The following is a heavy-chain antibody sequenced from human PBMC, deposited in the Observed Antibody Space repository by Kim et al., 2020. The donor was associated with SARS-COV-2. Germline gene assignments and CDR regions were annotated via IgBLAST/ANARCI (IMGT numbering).Heavy chain of an antibody. Sequence: GGSLRLSCAASGFTFSSYAMSWVRQAPGKGLEWVSAISGSGGSTYYADSVKGRFTISRDNSKNTLYLQMNSLRAEDTAVYYCAKGGLTALRLLWFGELLFNYWGQGTLVTVSS. CDR1: GFTFSSYA. V-gene: IGHV3-23*01. J-gene: IGHJ4*02. D-gene: IGHD3-10*01. CDR2: ISGSGGST. CDR3: AKGGLTALRLLWFGELLFNY.